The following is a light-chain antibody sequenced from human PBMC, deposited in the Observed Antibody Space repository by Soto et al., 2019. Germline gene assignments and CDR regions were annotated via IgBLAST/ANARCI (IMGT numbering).Light chain of an antibody. Sequence: DIKITLGASSLFTSIVDRFPITCRAIQHIHNYLHWYQQKPGKAPKLMIYAASTLQRGVPSRFSGSGSGTDFTLTITSLQPEDFATYYCQHSYSRPRKFGQGTRVDIK. V-gene: IGKV1-39*01. J-gene: IGKJ1*01. CDR1: QHIHNY. CDR3: QHSYSRPRK. CDR2: AAS.